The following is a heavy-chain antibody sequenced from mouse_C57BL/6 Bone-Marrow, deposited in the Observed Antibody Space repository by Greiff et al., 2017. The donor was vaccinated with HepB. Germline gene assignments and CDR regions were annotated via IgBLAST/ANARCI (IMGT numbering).Heavy chain of an antibody. CDR1: GYAFSSSW. CDR3: ARSAYYSNFTFDY. CDR2: IYPGDGDT. V-gene: IGHV1-82*01. D-gene: IGHD2-5*01. J-gene: IGHJ2*01. Sequence: QVQLQQSGPELVKPGASVKISCKASGYAFSSSWMNWVKQRPGKGLEWIGRIYPGDGDTNYNGKFKGKATLTADKSSSTAYMQLSSLTSEDSAVYFCARSAYYSNFTFDYCGQGTTLTVSS.